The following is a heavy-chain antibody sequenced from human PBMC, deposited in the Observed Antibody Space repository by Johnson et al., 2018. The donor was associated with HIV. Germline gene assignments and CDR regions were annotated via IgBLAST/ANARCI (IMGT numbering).Heavy chain of an antibody. CDR1: GFTFSDYY. V-gene: IGHV3-11*04. Sequence: QVQLVESGGGLVKPGGSLRLSCAASGFTFSDYYMSWIRQAPGKGLEWVSYISSSGSTIYYADSVKGRFTISRDNAKNSLYLQMNSLRAEDTAVYYWASLYYNFWNGYSSRGWSHAFDIWGQGTMVTVSS. J-gene: IGHJ3*02. CDR3: ASLYYNFWNGYSSRGWSHAFDI. CDR2: ISSSGSTI. D-gene: IGHD3-3*01.